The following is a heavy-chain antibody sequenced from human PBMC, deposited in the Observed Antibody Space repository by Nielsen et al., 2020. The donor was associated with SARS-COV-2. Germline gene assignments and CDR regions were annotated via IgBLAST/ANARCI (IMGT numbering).Heavy chain of an antibody. CDR3: ARVTPPGFLYFYYMDV. Sequence: GESLKISCAASGFAFSDYYMSWIRQAPGKGLEWVSYTSNTGVTKYYADSVKGRFTISRDNAKNSLYLQMSSLRVEDTAVYYCARVTPPGFLYFYYMDVWGKGTSVTVSS. CDR2: TSNTGVTK. D-gene: IGHD3-10*01. CDR1: GFAFSDYY. J-gene: IGHJ6*03. V-gene: IGHV3-11*04.